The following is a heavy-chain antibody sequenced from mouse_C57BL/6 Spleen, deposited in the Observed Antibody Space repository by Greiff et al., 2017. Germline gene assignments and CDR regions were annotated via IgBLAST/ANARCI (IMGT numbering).Heavy chain of an antibody. D-gene: IGHD4-1*01. CDR2: IYPGDGDT. V-gene: IGHV1-82*01. CDR3: ARGTGTESFDY. CDR1: GYAFSSSW. Sequence: QVQLQQSGPELVKPGASVKISCKASGYAFSSSWMNWVKQRPGKGLEWIGRIYPGDGDTNYNGKFKGKATLTADKSSSTAYMQLSSLTSEDSAVYFCARGTGTESFDYWGQGTTLTVSS. J-gene: IGHJ2*01.